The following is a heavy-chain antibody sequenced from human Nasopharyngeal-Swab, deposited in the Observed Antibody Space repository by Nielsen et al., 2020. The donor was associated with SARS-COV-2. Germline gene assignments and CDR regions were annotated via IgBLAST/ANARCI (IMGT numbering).Heavy chain of an antibody. Sequence: GESLKISCAASGFTFSSYGMHWVRQAPGKGLEWVAVIWYDGSNKYYADSVKGRFTISRDNSKNTLYLQMNSLRAADTAVYYCARESGDYGGIDYWGQGTLVTVSS. V-gene: IGHV3-33*01. CDR3: ARESGDYGGIDY. CDR1: GFTFSSYG. CDR2: IWYDGSNK. D-gene: IGHD4-23*01. J-gene: IGHJ4*02.